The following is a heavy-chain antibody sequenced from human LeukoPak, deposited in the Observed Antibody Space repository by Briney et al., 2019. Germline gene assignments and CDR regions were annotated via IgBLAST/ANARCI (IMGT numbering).Heavy chain of an antibody. CDR1: GDSVSSNSAA. CDR2: TYYRSKWYN. CDR3: ARLGATGSGWLFYYYYYMDV. J-gene: IGHJ6*03. D-gene: IGHD6-19*01. V-gene: IGHV6-1*01. Sequence: SQTLSLTCAISGDSVSSNSAAWNWIRQSPSRGLEWLGRTYYRSKWYNDYAVSVKSRITINPDTSKNQFSLKLSSVTAADTAVYYCARLGATGSGWLFYYYYYMDVWGKGTTVTISS.